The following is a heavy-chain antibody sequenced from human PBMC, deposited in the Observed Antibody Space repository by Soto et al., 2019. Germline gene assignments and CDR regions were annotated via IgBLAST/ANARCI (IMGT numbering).Heavy chain of an antibody. Sequence: QLQLQESGPGLVKPSETLSLTCTVSGGSISRSSYNWGWIRQPPGKGLEWIGSIYYSGSTYYNPSLKSRVTISVDTSKNQFSLKLSSVTAADTAVYYCARHNPAQGYYYGMDVWGQGTTVTVSS. CDR1: GGSISRSSYN. CDR3: ARHNPAQGYYYGMDV. J-gene: IGHJ6*02. CDR2: IYYSGST. V-gene: IGHV4-39*01.